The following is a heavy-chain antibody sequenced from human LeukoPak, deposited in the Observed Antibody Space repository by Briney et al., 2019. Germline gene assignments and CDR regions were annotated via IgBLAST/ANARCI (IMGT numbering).Heavy chain of an antibody. CDR1: RFTFNSYS. Sequence: GGSLRLSCAASRFTFNSYSMNWVRQAPGKGLEWVSSISSSGSYIYYADSVKGRFTISRDNAKNSLYLQMNSLRAEDTAVYYCAELGITMIGGVWGKGTTVTISS. V-gene: IGHV3-21*01. J-gene: IGHJ6*04. CDR3: AELGITMIGGV. D-gene: IGHD3-10*02. CDR2: ISSSGSYI.